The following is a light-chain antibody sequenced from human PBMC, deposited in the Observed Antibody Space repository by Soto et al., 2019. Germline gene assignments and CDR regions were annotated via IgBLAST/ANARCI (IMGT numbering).Light chain of an antibody. CDR3: QLGCSSSLT. Sequence: EIVMTQSPATLSVSPGERVTLSCRASQAIRNTLAWYQQNPGQAPRLLIYGASIRATGVPATFSGSGSGTDFTLSISSLQSEHVVVFYCQLGCSSSLTFGGGTKVEIK. CDR2: GAS. V-gene: IGKV3-15*01. J-gene: IGKJ4*01. CDR1: QAIRNT.